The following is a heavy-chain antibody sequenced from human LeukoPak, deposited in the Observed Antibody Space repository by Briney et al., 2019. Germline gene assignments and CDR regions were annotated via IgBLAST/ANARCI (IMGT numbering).Heavy chain of an antibody. CDR3: ASLRGYSYGPYI. CDR1: GFTFRSYS. Sequence: GGSLRLSCAASGFTFRSYSMNWVRQAPGKGLEWVSSISSSSSCIYYADSVKGRFTISRDNAKNSLYLQMNSLRAEDTAVYYCASLRGYSYGPYIWGQGTMVTVSS. CDR2: ISSSSSCI. D-gene: IGHD5-18*01. J-gene: IGHJ3*02. V-gene: IGHV3-21*01.